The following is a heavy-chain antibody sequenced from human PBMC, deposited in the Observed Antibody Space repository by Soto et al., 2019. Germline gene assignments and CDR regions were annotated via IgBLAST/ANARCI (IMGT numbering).Heavy chain of an antibody. V-gene: IGHV4-34*01. CDR3: ARICVVVAANQYNWFDP. CDR2: INHSGST. J-gene: IGHJ5*02. Sequence: PSETLSLTCAVYGGSFSGYYWSWIRQPPGKGLEWIGEINHSGSTNYNPSLKSRVTISVDTSKNQFSLKLSSVTAADTAVYYCARICVVVAANQYNWFDPWGQGTLVTVSS. CDR1: GGSFSGYY. D-gene: IGHD2-15*01.